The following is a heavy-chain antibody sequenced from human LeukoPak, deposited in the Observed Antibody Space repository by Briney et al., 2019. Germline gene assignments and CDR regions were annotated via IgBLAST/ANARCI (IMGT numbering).Heavy chain of an antibody. Sequence: SVKVSCKASGGTFSSYAISWVRQAPGQGLEWMGGIIPIFGTANYAQKFQGRVTITADESTSTDYMELSSLRSEDTAVYYCARGRDYYDSPRTKGAFDIWGQGTMVTVSS. CDR2: IIPIFGTA. CDR1: GGTFSSYA. J-gene: IGHJ3*02. CDR3: ARGRDYYDSPRTKGAFDI. V-gene: IGHV1-69*13. D-gene: IGHD3-22*01.